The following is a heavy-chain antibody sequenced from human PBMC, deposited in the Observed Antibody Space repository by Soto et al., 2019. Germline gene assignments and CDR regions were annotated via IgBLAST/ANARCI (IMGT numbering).Heavy chain of an antibody. CDR1: GSTLTELS. V-gene: IGHV1-24*01. Sequence: ASVKVSCKVSGSTLTELSMHWVRQAPGKGLEWMGGFDPEDGGTIYAQRFQGRVTMTEDTSTDTAYMALSSLRSEDTAVYYCATGPRGYSYGYWGQGTRVTSPQ. CDR3: ATGPRGYSYGY. D-gene: IGHD5-18*01. J-gene: IGHJ4*02. CDR2: FDPEDGGT.